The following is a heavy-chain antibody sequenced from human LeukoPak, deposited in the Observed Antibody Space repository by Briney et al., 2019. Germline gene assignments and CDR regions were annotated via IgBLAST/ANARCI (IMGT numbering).Heavy chain of an antibody. V-gene: IGHV4-34*01. Sequence: PSETLSLTCAVYGGSFSGYYWSWIRQPPGKGLEWIGEINHSGSTSYNPSLKSRVTISVDTSENQFSLKLSSVTAADTAVYYCARKRGGYFDYWGQGTLVTVSS. CDR1: GGSFSGYY. CDR2: INHSGST. D-gene: IGHD3-16*01. CDR3: ARKRGGYFDY. J-gene: IGHJ4*02.